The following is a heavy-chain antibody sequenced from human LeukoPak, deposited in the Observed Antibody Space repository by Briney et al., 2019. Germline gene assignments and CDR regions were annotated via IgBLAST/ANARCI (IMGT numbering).Heavy chain of an antibody. J-gene: IGHJ5*02. Sequence: SETLSLTCAVYGGSFSGYYWSWIRQPPGKGLEWIGEINHSGSTNYNPSLKSRVTISVDTSKNQFSLKLSSVTAADTAVYYCARGRIADGWLRFPSDHNWFDPWGQGTLATVSS. CDR2: INHSGST. V-gene: IGHV4-34*01. D-gene: IGHD2-21*01. CDR1: GGSFSGYY. CDR3: ARGRIADGWLRFPSDHNWFDP.